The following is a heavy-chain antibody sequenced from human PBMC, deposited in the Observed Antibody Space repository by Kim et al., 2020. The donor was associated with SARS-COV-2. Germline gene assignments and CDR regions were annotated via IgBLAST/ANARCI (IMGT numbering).Heavy chain of an antibody. Sequence: GGSLRLSCAASGFTFSSYEMNWVRQAPGKGLEWVSYISSSGSSIYFADSVKGRFTISRDNAKNSLYLQMNSLRAEDTAVYYCARERITIFHYYGMDVWGQGNTVTV. CDR1: GFTFSSYE. J-gene: IGHJ6*02. V-gene: IGHV3-48*03. D-gene: IGHD3-9*01. CDR2: ISSSGSSI. CDR3: ARERITIFHYYGMDV.